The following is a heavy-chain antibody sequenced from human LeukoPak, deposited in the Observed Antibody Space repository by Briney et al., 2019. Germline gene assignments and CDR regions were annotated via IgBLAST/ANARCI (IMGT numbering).Heavy chain of an antibody. D-gene: IGHD3-16*02. J-gene: IGHJ4*02. V-gene: IGHV3-23*01. CDR3: ARDFELSH. Sequence: GGSLRLSCAASGFNFITAAMTWVRQAPGKGLEWVSLIGSSGGSTYYADSVRGRFTISRDNSKNTLYLQMNSLRAEDTAVYYCARDFELSHWGQGTLVTVSS. CDR1: GFNFITAA. CDR2: IGSSGGST.